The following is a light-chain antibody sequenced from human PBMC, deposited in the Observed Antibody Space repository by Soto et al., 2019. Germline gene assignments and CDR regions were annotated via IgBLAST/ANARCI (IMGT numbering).Light chain of an antibody. CDR2: GAS. CDR1: QSVSSN. CDR3: QQRGNWPQT. J-gene: IGKJ1*01. V-gene: IGKV3-11*01. Sequence: EIVMTQSPATLSVSPGERATLSCMASQSVSSNLAWYQQKPGQAPRLLIYGASNRATGIPARFSGSGSGTDFTLTISSLEPEDFAVFYCQQRGNWPQTFGQGTKVDI.